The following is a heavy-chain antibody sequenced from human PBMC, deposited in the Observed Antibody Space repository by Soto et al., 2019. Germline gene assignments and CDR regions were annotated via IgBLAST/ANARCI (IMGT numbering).Heavy chain of an antibody. Sequence: SETLSLTCTVSGGSISSGGYYWSWIRQHPGKGLEWIGYIYYSGSTYYNPSLKSRVTISVDTSKNQFSLKLSSVTAADTAVYYCARGGITIFGVVIIGLNYFDYWGQGTLVTVPS. V-gene: IGHV4-31*03. D-gene: IGHD3-3*01. CDR2: IYYSGST. J-gene: IGHJ4*02. CDR1: GGSISSGGYY. CDR3: ARGGITIFGVVIIGLNYFDY.